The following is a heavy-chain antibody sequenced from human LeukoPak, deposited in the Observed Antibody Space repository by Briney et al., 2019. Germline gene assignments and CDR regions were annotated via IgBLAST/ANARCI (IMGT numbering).Heavy chain of an antibody. J-gene: IGHJ4*02. CDR2: ISAYNGNT. CDR1: GYTFTSYD. V-gene: IGHV1-18*01. D-gene: IGHD2-2*01. CDR3: ARDGVVEQLPKY. Sequence: ASVKVSCKASGYTFTSYDINWVRQATGQGLEWMGWISAYNGNTNYAQKLQGRVTMTTDTSTSTAYMELRSLRSDDTAVYYCARDGVVEQLPKYWGQGTLVTVSS.